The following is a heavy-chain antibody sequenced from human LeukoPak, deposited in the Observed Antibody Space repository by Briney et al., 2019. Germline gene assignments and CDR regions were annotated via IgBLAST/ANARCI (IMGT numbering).Heavy chain of an antibody. D-gene: IGHD5-18*01. Sequence: SETLSLTCAVYGGCFSGYYWSWIRQPPGKGLEWIGEINHSGSTNYNPSLKSRVTISVDTSKNQFSLKLSSVTAADTAVYYCARAPGYSYGYYYYYYMDVWGKGTTVTVSS. CDR2: INHSGST. CDR3: ARAPGYSYGYYYYYYMDV. CDR1: GGCFSGYY. V-gene: IGHV4-34*01. J-gene: IGHJ6*03.